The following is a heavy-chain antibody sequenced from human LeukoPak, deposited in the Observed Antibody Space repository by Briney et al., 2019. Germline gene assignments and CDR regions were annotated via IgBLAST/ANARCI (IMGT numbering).Heavy chain of an antibody. CDR3: ARKEYSYGPDYYYYMDV. D-gene: IGHD5-18*01. J-gene: IGHJ6*03. CDR1: GGSFSGYY. V-gene: IGHV4-34*01. CDR2: INHSGST. Sequence: PSETLSLTCAVYGGSFSGYYWSWIRQPPGKGLEWIGEINHSGSTNYNPSLKSRVTISVDTSKNQFSLKLSSVTAADTAVYYCARKEYSYGPDYYYYMDVWGKGTTVTVSS.